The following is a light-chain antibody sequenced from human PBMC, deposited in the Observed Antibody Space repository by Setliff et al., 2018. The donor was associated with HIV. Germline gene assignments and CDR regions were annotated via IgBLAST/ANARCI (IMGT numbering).Light chain of an antibody. V-gene: IGLV1-40*01. Sequence: QSALTQPPSVSGAPGQMVTISCIGSSSNIVAGYDVHWYQQVPGTAPKLLIFDNHIRPSGVPDRFSGSKSGTSASLAITGLQAEDEADYYCQSYDSSLSGYVFGIGTKVTVL. CDR2: DNH. CDR3: QSYDSSLSGYV. J-gene: IGLJ1*01. CDR1: SSNIVAGYD.